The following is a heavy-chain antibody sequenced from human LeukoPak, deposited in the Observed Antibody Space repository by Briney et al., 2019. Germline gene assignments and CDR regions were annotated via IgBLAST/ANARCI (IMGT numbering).Heavy chain of an antibody. J-gene: IGHJ6*02. D-gene: IGHD1-1*01. V-gene: IGHV1-8*01. Sequence: ASAKVSCKASGYTFTSYDINWVRQATGQGLEWMGWMNPNSGNTGYAQKFQGRVTMTRNTSISTAYMELSSLRSEDTAVYYCARARTGYYYYGMDVWGQGTTVTVSS. CDR1: GYTFTSYD. CDR3: ARARTGYYYYGMDV. CDR2: MNPNSGNT.